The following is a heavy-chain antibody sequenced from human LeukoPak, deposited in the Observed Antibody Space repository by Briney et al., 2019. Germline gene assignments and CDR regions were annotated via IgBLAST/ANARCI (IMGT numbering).Heavy chain of an antibody. CDR2: IYYSGST. D-gene: IGHD6-13*01. CDR3: ARERDSSSWSSPSFDY. Sequence: PSETLSLTCTVSGGSISSYYWSWIRQPPGKGLEWIGYIYYSGSTNYNPSLKSRVTISVDTSKNQFSLKLSSVTAADTAVYYCARERDSSSWSSPSFDYWGQVTLVNVSS. J-gene: IGHJ4*02. CDR1: GGSISSYY. V-gene: IGHV4-59*01.